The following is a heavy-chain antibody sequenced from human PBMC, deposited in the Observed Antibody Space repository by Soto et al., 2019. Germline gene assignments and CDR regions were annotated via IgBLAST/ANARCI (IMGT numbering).Heavy chain of an antibody. D-gene: IGHD5-18*01. Sequence: GGSLRLSFAASGFTFSSYAMSWVRQAPGKGLEWVSAISCSGGSTYYADSVKGRFTISRDNPKNTLYLQMNSLRAEDTAVYYCAKDQGSGDGLGYRYGIHXWGQATLVTVSX. CDR1: GFTFSSYA. CDR2: ISCSGGST. V-gene: IGHV3-23*01. J-gene: IGHJ4*02. CDR3: AKDQGSGDGLGYRYGIHX.